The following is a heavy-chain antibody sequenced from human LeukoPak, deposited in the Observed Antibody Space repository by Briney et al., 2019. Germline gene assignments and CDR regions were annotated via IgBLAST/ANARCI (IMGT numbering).Heavy chain of an antibody. CDR2: IYTSGST. V-gene: IGHV4-4*07. D-gene: IGHD5-18*01. CDR3: ARESVDTVFYYYYYMDV. J-gene: IGHJ6*03. CDR1: GGSISSYY. Sequence: SETLSLTCTVSGGSISSYYWSWIRQPAGKGLEWIGRIYTSGSTNYNPSLKSRVTMSVDTSKNQFSLKVSSVTAADTAVYYCARESVDTVFYYYYYMDVWGKGTTVTVSS.